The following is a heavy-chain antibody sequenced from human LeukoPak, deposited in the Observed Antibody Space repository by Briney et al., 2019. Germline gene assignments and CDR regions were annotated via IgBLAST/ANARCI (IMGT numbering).Heavy chain of an antibody. CDR2: ISSSSSYI. CDR1: GFTFSSYS. V-gene: IGHV3-21*01. D-gene: IGHD7-27*01. CDR3: AQLTGDRRDY. Sequence: GGSLRLSCAASGFTFSSYSMNWVRQAPGKGLEWVSSISSSSSYIYYADSVKGRFTISRDNAKNSLYLQMNSLRAEDTAVYYCAQLTGDRRDYWGQGTLVTVSS. J-gene: IGHJ4*02.